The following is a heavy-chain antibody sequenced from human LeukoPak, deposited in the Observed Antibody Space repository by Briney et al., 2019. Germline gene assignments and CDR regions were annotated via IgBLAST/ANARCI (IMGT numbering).Heavy chain of an antibody. Sequence: SETLSLTCTVSGGSISSYYWSWIRQPPGKGLEWIGYIYYSGSTSYNPSLKSRVTISVDTSKNQFSLKLSSVTAADTAVYYCARGRLSSGVDYWGQGTLVTVSS. CDR3: ARGRLSSGVDY. D-gene: IGHD6-19*01. V-gene: IGHV4-59*01. CDR1: GGSISSYY. J-gene: IGHJ4*02. CDR2: IYYSGST.